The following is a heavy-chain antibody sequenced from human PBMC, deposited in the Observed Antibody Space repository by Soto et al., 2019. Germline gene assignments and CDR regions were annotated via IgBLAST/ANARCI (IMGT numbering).Heavy chain of an antibody. CDR3: ENTPEGYSYGYAFDN. CDR2: ISGSGGST. V-gene: IGHV3-23*01. J-gene: IGHJ3*02. Sequence: GGSLRLSCAASGFTFSSYAMSWVRQAPGQGLEWVSAISGSGGSTYYADSVKGRITISRDNSKNTLYLQMNSQRAEDTAVYCCENTPEGYSYGYAFDNWGQGTMVTVSS. CDR1: GFTFSSYA. D-gene: IGHD5-18*01.